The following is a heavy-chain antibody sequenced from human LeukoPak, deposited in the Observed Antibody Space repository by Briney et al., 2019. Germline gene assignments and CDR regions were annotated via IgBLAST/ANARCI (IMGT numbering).Heavy chain of an antibody. CDR3: ARVKVDYYGSGSYYWH. Sequence: SETLSLTCTVSGGSISSGDYYWSWIRQPPGKGLEWIGYIYYSGSTYYNPSLKSRVTISVDTSKNQFSLKLSSVTAADTAVYYCARVKVDYYGSGSYYWHWGQGTLVTVSS. V-gene: IGHV4-30-4*01. J-gene: IGHJ4*02. CDR1: GGSISSGDYY. CDR2: IYYSGST. D-gene: IGHD3-10*01.